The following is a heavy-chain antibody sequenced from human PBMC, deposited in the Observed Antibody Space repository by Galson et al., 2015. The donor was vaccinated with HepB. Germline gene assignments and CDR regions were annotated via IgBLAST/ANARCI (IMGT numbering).Heavy chain of an antibody. CDR2: INAGNGNT. J-gene: IGHJ4*02. Sequence: SVKVSCKASGYIFTSYAMHWVRQAPGQRLEWMGWINAGNGNTKYSQKFQGRVTITRDTSASTAYMELSSLRSEDTAVYYCARDRHSISAYYDYVWGSYRHWGQGTLVTVSS. CDR1: GYIFTSYA. V-gene: IGHV1-3*01. CDR3: ARDRHSISAYYDYVWGSYRH. D-gene: IGHD3-16*02.